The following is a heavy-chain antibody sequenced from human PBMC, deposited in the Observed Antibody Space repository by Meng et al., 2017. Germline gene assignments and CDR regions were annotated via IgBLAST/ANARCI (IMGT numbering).Heavy chain of an antibody. D-gene: IGHD6-13*01. CDR2: IWYDGSNK. J-gene: IGHJ6*02. Sequence: GESLKISCAASGFTFSSYGMHWVRQAPGKGLEWVAVIWYDGSNKYYADSVKGRFTISRDNSKNTLYLQMNSLRAEDTAVYYCARDLALVAAAGSRKRKNYYYGMDVWDQGTKVTVS. CDR3: ARDLALVAAAGSRKRKNYYYGMDV. V-gene: IGHV3-33*01. CDR1: GFTFSSYG.